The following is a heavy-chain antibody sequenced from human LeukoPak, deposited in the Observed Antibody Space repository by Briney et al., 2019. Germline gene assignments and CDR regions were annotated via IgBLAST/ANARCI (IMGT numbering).Heavy chain of an antibody. CDR1: GFTFSNYG. CDR2: ISYDGSNK. V-gene: IGHV3-30*18. J-gene: IGHJ5*02. Sequence: GGSLRLSCAASGFTFSNYGMHWVRQAPGKGLEWVAVISYDGSNKYYADSVKGRFTISRDNSKNTLYLQMNSLRAEDTAVYYCAKNRPTMIVVVITLNWFDPWGQGTLVTVSS. CDR3: AKNRPTMIVVVITLNWFDP. D-gene: IGHD3-22*01.